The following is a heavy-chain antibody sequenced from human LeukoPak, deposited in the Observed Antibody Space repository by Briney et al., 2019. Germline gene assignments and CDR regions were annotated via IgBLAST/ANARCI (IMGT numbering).Heavy chain of an antibody. CDR3: ARVPYSGYDSAYYYGMDV. CDR1: GFTFNSYN. J-gene: IGHJ6*02. D-gene: IGHD5-12*01. Sequence: GGSLRLSCAASGFTFNSYNMNWVRQAPGQGLEWVSSISSNSTYIYYADSVKGRFTISRDNAKNSLYLQMNSLRAEDTAVYYCARVPYSGYDSAYYYGMDVWGQGTTVTVSS. CDR2: ISSNSTYI. V-gene: IGHV3-21*01.